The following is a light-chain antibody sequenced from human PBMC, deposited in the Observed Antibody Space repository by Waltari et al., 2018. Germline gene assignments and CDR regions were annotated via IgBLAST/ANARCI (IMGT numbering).Light chain of an antibody. CDR2: GKN. CDR1: SLRSYC. CDR3: NSRDSSGNHVV. Sequence: SSQLTQDHAVSVAFAQPVMFTCQGASLRSYCACWYQQKPGQATVLVIYGKNNRPSGIPDRFSGSSSGNTASLTITGAQAEDEADYYCNSRDSSGNHVVFGGGTKLTVL. J-gene: IGLJ2*01. V-gene: IGLV3-19*01.